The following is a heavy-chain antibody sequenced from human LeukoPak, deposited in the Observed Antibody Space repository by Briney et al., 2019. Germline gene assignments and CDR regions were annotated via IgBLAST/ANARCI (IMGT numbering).Heavy chain of an antibody. J-gene: IGHJ4*02. CDR1: GYTFTSYG. D-gene: IGHD6-13*01. CDR2: ISAYNGNT. CDR3: ARGQGDSSSWYEGAHFDY. Sequence: GASVKVSCKASGYTFTSYGISWVRQAPGQGLEWMGWISAYNGNTNYAQKLQGRVTMTTDTSTSTAYMELRSLRSDDTAVYYCARGQGDSSSWYEGAHFDYWGQGTLVTASS. V-gene: IGHV1-18*01.